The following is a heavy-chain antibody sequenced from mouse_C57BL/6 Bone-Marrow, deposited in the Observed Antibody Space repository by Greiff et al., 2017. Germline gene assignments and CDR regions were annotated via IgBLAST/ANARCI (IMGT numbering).Heavy chain of an antibody. V-gene: IGHV1-64*01. D-gene: IGHD1-1*01. Sequence: QVQLQQPGAELVKPGASVKLSCKASGYTFTSYWMHWVKQRPGQGLEWIGMIHPNSGSTNYNEKFKSKATLTVDKSSSTAYMQLSSLTSEDSGVYYCARPSYYGSSYGYFDVWGTGTTVTVSS. CDR1: GYTFTSYW. CDR2: IHPNSGST. J-gene: IGHJ1*03. CDR3: ARPSYYGSSYGYFDV.